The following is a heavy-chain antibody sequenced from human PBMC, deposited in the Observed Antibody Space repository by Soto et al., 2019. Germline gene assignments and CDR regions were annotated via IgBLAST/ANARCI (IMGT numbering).Heavy chain of an antibody. D-gene: IGHD3-10*01. Sequence: QVQLVQSGAEVKKPGSSVKVSCKASGGTFSSYAISWVRQAPGQGLEWLGGIIPIFGTANYAQKFQGRVTITADESTSTAYLELSSVRSEVTAVYYCARDRQGSGSQPHGCMDVWGHGTTVTVSS. V-gene: IGHV1-69*01. CDR2: IIPIFGTA. CDR3: ARDRQGSGSQPHGCMDV. J-gene: IGHJ6*02. CDR1: GGTFSSYA.